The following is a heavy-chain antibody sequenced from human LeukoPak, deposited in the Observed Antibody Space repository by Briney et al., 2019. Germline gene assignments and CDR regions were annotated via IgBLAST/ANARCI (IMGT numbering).Heavy chain of an antibody. V-gene: IGHV3-48*01. D-gene: IGHD4-17*01. CDR3: VRELGTVTTDY. CDR2: ISSSSSTI. CDR1: GFTFSSYS. J-gene: IGHJ4*02. Sequence: GGSLRLSCAASGFTFSSYSMNWVRQAPGKGLEWVSYISSSSSTIYYADSVKGRFTISRDNAKNSLYLQMNSLRAEDTAVYYCVRELGTVTTDYWGQGTLVTVSS.